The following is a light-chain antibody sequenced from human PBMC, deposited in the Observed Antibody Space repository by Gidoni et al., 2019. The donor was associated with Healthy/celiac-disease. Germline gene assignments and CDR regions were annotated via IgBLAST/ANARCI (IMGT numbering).Light chain of an antibody. CDR2: VAS. Sequence: EIVLTQSPVTLSLSPGERATLSCRASQSVSSSYLAWYQQKPGQAPRLLIYVASSRATGIPDRFSGSGSGTDFTLTISRLEPEDFAVYYCQQYGSSPWTFGQGTKVEIK. CDR1: QSVSSSY. J-gene: IGKJ1*01. CDR3: QQYGSSPWT. V-gene: IGKV3-20*01.